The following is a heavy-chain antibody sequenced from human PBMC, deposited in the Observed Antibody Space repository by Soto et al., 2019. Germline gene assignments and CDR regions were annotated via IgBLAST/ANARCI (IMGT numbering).Heavy chain of an antibody. CDR2: GYYSGST. CDR1: GTSMTGHF. V-gene: IGHV4-59*11. CDR3: ARGVYLSLVRTGWFDP. J-gene: IGHJ5*02. Sequence: QVQLQEWGPRLVKASETLSLTCTVSGTSMTGHFWSWMRQPPGKGLEWIGYGYYSGSTLYNPSLKSRVTISLDTSKNHFSLRLSSVTSADTAVYYCARGVYLSLVRTGWFDPWGQGTLVTVSS. D-gene: IGHD3-10*01.